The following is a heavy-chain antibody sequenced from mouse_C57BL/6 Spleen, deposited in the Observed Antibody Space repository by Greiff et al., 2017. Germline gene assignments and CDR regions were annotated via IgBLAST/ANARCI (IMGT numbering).Heavy chain of an antibody. CDR3: ARPPLTTVVGYFDV. Sequence: QVQLQQSGADLAKPGASVTLSCKASGYTFTSYWLHWVKQRPGQGLDWIGYINPSSGYTKYNPKFQDKATLTADKSSSTAYMQLSSLTYEDSAGYYCARPPLTTVVGYFDVWGTGTTVTVSS. CDR2: INPSSGYT. V-gene: IGHV1-7*01. D-gene: IGHD1-1*01. J-gene: IGHJ1*03. CDR1: GYTFTSYW.